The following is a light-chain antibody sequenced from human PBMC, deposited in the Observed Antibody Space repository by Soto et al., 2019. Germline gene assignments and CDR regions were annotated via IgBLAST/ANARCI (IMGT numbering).Light chain of an antibody. J-gene: IGKJ5*01. CDR3: QQHSQWLIT. V-gene: IGKV3D-15*01. CDR1: ESVSDN. CDR2: GIS. Sequence: ETVMTKSPVTLSVSPGDSATLSCRASESVSDNLAWYHQKPGQPPRLLIYGISTRAAGIPDRFSGSGSGTEFTLTISCLQPEDFTVYYCQQHSQWLITFGHVTRLEVK.